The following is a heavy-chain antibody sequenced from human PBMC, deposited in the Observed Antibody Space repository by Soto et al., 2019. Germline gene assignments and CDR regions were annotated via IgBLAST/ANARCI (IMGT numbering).Heavy chain of an antibody. CDR3: AKEDIVVVPAAIRHYYYYYYGMDV. J-gene: IGHJ6*02. CDR2: IKSKTDGGTT. D-gene: IGHD2-2*02. CDR1: GFTFSNAW. Sequence: EVQLVESGGGLVKPGGSLRLSCAASGFTFSNAWMSWVRQAPGKGLEWVGRIKSKTDGGTTDYAAPVKGRFTISREDSKNTLYLQMNSMKTEDTAVYYCAKEDIVVVPAAIRHYYYYYYGMDVWGQGTTVTVSS. V-gene: IGHV3-15*01.